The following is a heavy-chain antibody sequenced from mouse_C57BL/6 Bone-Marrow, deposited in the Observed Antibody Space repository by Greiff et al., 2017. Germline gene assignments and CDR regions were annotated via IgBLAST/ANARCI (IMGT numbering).Heavy chain of an antibody. CDR2: ISSGGSST. Sequence: EVQGVESGGDLVKPGGSLKLSCAASGFTFSSYGMSWVRQTPDKRLEWVATISSGGSSTYYPDSVKGRFTISRDNDKNTLYLQMSSRKSEDTAMYYCARRGRFITTVVDYFDDWGQGTTLTVSS. D-gene: IGHD1-1*01. J-gene: IGHJ2*01. CDR3: ARRGRFITTVVDYFDD. CDR1: GFTFSSYG. V-gene: IGHV5-6*01.